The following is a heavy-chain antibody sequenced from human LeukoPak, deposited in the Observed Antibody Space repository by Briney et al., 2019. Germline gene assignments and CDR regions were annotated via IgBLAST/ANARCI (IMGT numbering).Heavy chain of an antibody. D-gene: IGHD4-23*01. Sequence: SETLSLTCAVYGGSFSGYYWSWIRQPPGKGLEWIGEINHSGSTNYNPSLKSRVTISVDTSKNQFSLKLSSVTAADTAVYYCARGLAHYYGGKYFDYWGQGTLVTVSS. CDR1: GGSFSGYY. V-gene: IGHV4-34*01. CDR3: ARGLAHYYGGKYFDY. J-gene: IGHJ4*02. CDR2: INHSGST.